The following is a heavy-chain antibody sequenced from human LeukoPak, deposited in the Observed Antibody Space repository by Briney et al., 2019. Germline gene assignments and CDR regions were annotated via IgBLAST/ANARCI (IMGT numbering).Heavy chain of an antibody. V-gene: IGHV4-30-2*01. J-gene: IGHJ4*02. CDR2: IYHSGST. CDR3: ARRAADSSGYHYYFDY. D-gene: IGHD3-22*01. Sequence: KPSETLSLTCAVSGGSLSSGGYSWSWIRQPPGEGLEWVGYIYHSGSTYYNTSLKSRVAISVDRSKNQFSLKLSSVTAADTAVYYCARRAADSSGYHYYFDYWGQGTLVTVSS. CDR1: GGSLSSGGYS.